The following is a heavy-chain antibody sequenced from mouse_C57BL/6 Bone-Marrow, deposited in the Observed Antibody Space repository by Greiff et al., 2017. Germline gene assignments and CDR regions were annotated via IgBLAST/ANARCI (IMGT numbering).Heavy chain of an antibody. CDR2: IYPRSGNT. Sequence: QVQLQQSGPELARPGASVKLSCKASGYTFTSYGISWVKQRTGQGLEWIGEIYPRSGNTYYNEKFKGKATLTADKSSSTAYMELRSLTSEDSAVYFCARCIFLLLRYWYFDVWGTGPRSPSPQ. V-gene: IGHV1-81*01. J-gene: IGHJ1*03. D-gene: IGHD1-1*01. CDR3: ARCIFLLLRYWYFDV. CDR1: GYTFTSYG.